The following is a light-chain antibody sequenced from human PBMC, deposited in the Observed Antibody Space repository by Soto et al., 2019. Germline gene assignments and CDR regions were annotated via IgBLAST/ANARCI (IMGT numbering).Light chain of an antibody. CDR2: GAS. J-gene: IGKJ1*01. V-gene: IGKV3-15*01. Sequence: EIVMTQSPATLSVSPGERATLSCRASQSVSSNLAWYQQKPGQAPRLLIYGASTRATGIPARFSGSGSVTEFTPTISSLQSEEFAVYYCQQYNNWPPLTFGQGTKVDIK. CDR3: QQYNNWPPLT. CDR1: QSVSSN.